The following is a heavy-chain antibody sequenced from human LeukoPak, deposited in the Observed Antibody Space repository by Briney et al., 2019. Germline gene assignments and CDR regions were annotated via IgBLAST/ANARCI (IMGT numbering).Heavy chain of an antibody. CDR2: ISISGTKT. CDR1: EFDFTSHA. V-gene: IGHV3-23*01. Sequence: PGGSLRLSCAASEFDFTSHAMTWVRQAPGKGLEWVSAISISGTKTYYADSVKGRFTISRDNSKNTLYLQMNILRVEDTAVYYCANEIRPNDYWGQGTLVTVSS. J-gene: IGHJ4*02. CDR3: ANEIRPNDY.